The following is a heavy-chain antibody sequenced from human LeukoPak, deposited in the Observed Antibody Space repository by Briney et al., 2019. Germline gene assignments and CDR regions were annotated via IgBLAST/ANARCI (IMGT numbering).Heavy chain of an antibody. V-gene: IGHV3-23*01. CDR2: ISGSGGST. CDR1: GFTFSSYA. J-gene: IGHJ4*02. D-gene: IGHD3-22*01. Sequence: GSLRLSCAASGFTFSSYAMSWVRQAPGEGLEWVSAISGSGGSTYYADSVKGRFTISRDNSKNTLYLQMNSLRAEDTAVYYCAKAQLYYYDSSGYYENPFDYWGQGTLVTVSS. CDR3: AKAQLYYYDSSGYYENPFDY.